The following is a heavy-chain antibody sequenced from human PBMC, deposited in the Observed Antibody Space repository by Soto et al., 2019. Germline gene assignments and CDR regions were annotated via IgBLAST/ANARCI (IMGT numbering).Heavy chain of an antibody. J-gene: IGHJ4*02. Sequence: EVQLLESGGGLVQPGGSLRLSCAASGFTFSSYAMNWVRQAPGKGLEWVSVISGSGGSTYYADSVKGRFTISRDNSKNPLYLQMNSLGAEDTAVYYCARRSSGWYFDYWGQGTLVTVSS. D-gene: IGHD6-19*01. CDR1: GFTFSSYA. V-gene: IGHV3-23*01. CDR2: ISGSGGST. CDR3: ARRSSGWYFDY.